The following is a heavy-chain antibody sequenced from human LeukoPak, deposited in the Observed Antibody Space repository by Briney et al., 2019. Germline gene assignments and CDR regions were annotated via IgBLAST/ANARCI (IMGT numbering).Heavy chain of an antibody. Sequence: GASVTVSCTASGGTFNNFAISWVRQAPGQGLEWVGGIIPKSGTANYAQKFQGRVTITADESTSTAYMELSSLRSEDTAIYYCASPVKYYDTWSGYPPFDYWGQGTLVTVSS. CDR3: ASPVKYYDTWSGYPPFDY. D-gene: IGHD3-3*01. CDR2: IIPKSGTA. V-gene: IGHV1-69*13. CDR1: GGTFNNFA. J-gene: IGHJ4*02.